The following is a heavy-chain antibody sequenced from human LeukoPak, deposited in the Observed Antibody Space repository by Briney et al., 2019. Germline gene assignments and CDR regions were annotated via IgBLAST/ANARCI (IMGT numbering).Heavy chain of an antibody. CDR1: GGSISSYY. CDR3: ARSSSSGWGFRFDP. Sequence: SETLSLTCAVSGGSISSYYWSWIRQSPGKGLEWIGRIYTSGSTNYNPSLKSRVTISVDTSKNQFSLKLSSVTAADTAVYYCARSSSSGWGFRFDPWGQGTLVTVSS. V-gene: IGHV4-4*07. CDR2: IYTSGST. D-gene: IGHD6-19*01. J-gene: IGHJ5*02.